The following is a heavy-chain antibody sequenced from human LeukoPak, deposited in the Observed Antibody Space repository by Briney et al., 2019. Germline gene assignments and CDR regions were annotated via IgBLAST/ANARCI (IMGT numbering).Heavy chain of an antibody. CDR2: ISYSGST. V-gene: IGHV4-59*12. CDR3: ARGSFELDY. J-gene: IGHJ4*02. CDR1: GGSISSYY. Sequence: SETLCLTCTVSGGSISSYYWSWIRQPPGKGLEWIGYISYSGSTNYNPSLKSRVTISVDTSKNQFSLKLSSVTAADTAVYYCARGSFELDYWGQGTLVTVSS. D-gene: IGHD1-26*01.